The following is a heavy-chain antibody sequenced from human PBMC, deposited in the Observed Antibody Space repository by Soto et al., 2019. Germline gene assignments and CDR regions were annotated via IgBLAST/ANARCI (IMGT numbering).Heavy chain of an antibody. CDR2: IYYTGST. J-gene: IGHJ5*02. CDR1: GGYIGSGGYY. V-gene: IGHV4-31*03. CDR3: ARDRRAAHGTRGSIDP. D-gene: IGHD6-13*01. Sequence: QVQLQESGPGLVMPSQTLSLTCNVSGGYIGSGGYYWSWIRQHPGKELEWIGYIYYTGSTYYNPSLRSRVSMSVDTSKNQFALKLNSVTAADTAVYYCARDRRAAHGTRGSIDPWGQGTMVTVAA.